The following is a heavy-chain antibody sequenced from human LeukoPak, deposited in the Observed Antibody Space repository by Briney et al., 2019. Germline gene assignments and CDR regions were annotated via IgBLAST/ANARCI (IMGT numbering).Heavy chain of an antibody. CDR3: AKSPPHYDFWSGYYDY. CDR2: ISGSGGST. J-gene: IGHJ4*02. D-gene: IGHD3-3*01. Sequence: GGSLRLSCAASGFTFSSYAMSWVRQAPGKGLEWVSAISGSGGSTYYADSVKGRFTISRDNSKNTLYLQMNSLRAEDTAVYYCAKSPPHYDFWSGYYDYWGQGTLVTVSS. V-gene: IGHV3-23*01. CDR1: GFTFSSYA.